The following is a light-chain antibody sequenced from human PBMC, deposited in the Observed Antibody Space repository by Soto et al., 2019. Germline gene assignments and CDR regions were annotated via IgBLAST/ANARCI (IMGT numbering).Light chain of an antibody. J-gene: IGLJ2*01. CDR1: SSDVAAYDY. CDR3: SSYTIDSSVV. V-gene: IGLV2-14*01. Sequence: QSALTQPASVSGSPGQSITISCTGTSSDVAAYDYVSWYQQHPGQAPKLIIYEVANRPSGVSSRFSGSKSGSTASLTISGLQPDDEAHYYCSSYTIDSSVVFGGGTQLTVL. CDR2: EVA.